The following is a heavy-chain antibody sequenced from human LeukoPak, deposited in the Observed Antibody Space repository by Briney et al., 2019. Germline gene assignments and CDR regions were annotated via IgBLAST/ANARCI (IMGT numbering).Heavy chain of an antibody. J-gene: IGHJ6*03. V-gene: IGHV1-8*01. Sequence: ASVKVSCKASGYTFTSYDINWVRQATGQGLEWMGWMNPNSGNTGYAQKFQGRVTMTRNTSISTAYMELSSLGSEGAGVYYCARGRGYYYYMDVWGKGTTVTISS. D-gene: IGHD3-10*01. CDR3: ARGRGYYYYMDV. CDR2: MNPNSGNT. CDR1: GYTFTSYD.